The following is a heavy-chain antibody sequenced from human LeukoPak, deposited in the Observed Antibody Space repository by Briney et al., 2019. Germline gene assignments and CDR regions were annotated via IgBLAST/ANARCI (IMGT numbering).Heavy chain of an antibody. CDR1: GYTFTGYY. J-gene: IGHJ2*01. Sequence: ASVKVSCKASGYTFTGYYMHWVRQAPGQGLEWMGWINPNSGGTNYAQKFQGRVTMTRDTSISTAYMELSRLRSDDTAVYYCARGQGIRYFDWLRGWYFDLWGRGTLVTVSS. CDR2: INPNSGGT. CDR3: ARGQGIRYFDWLRGWYFDL. V-gene: IGHV1-2*02. D-gene: IGHD3-9*01.